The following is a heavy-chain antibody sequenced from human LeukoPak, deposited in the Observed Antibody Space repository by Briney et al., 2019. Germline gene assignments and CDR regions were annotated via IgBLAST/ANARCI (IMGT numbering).Heavy chain of an antibody. Sequence: ASVKVSCKASDYTFTDYYMHWVRQAPGQGLEWMGWINPKSGGRSYAQRFQGRVTMTRDTSIGTAYMELSRLRSDDTAVYYCATGERLVPAAMWFDYWGQGTLVTVSS. V-gene: IGHV1-2*02. CDR3: ATGERLVPAAMWFDY. J-gene: IGHJ4*02. D-gene: IGHD2-2*01. CDR2: INPKSGGR. CDR1: DYTFTDYY.